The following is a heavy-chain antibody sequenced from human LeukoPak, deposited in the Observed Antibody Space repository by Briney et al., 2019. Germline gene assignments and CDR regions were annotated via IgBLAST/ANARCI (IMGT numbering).Heavy chain of an antibody. Sequence: GRSLRLSCAASGFTFDDYAMHWVRQAPGKGLEWVSGISWNSGSIGYADSVKGRFTISRDNAKNSLYLQMNSLRAEDTAVYYCAKTLPGPFDYWGQGTLVTVSS. J-gene: IGHJ4*02. CDR1: GFTFDDYA. CDR2: ISWNSGSI. V-gene: IGHV3-9*01. CDR3: AKTLPGPFDY.